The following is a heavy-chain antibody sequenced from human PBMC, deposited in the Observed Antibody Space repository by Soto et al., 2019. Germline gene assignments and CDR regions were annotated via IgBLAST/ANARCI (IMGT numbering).Heavy chain of an antibody. CDR2: ISAYNGNT. Sequence: ASVKGSCKASGYTFTSYGSSWVRQDTGQGLEWMGWISAYNGNTNYAQKLQGRVTMTTDTSTSTAYMELRSLRSDDTAVYYCARPRGIPTDNYYDSSGYYHYYYYGMDVWGQGTTVTVSS. D-gene: IGHD3-22*01. CDR3: ARPRGIPTDNYYDSSGYYHYYYYGMDV. V-gene: IGHV1-18*01. CDR1: GYTFTSYG. J-gene: IGHJ6*02.